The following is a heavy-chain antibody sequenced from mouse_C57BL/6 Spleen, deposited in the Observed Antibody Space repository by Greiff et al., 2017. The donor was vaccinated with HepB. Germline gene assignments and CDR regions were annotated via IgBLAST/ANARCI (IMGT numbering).Heavy chain of an antibody. CDR1: GYAFSSSW. Sequence: VQLQQSGPELVKPGASVKISCKASGYAFSSSWMNWVKQRPGKGLEWIGRIYPGDGDTNYNGKFKGKATLTADKSSSTAYMQLSSLTSEDSAVYFCARSGPYYYGSSGWFAYWGQGTLVTVSA. CDR3: ARSGPYYYGSSGWFAY. J-gene: IGHJ3*01. D-gene: IGHD1-1*01. V-gene: IGHV1-82*01. CDR2: IYPGDGDT.